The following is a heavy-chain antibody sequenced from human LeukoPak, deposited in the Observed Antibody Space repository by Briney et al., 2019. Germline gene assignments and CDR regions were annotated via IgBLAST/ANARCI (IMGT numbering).Heavy chain of an antibody. CDR2: IYYSGST. Sequence: PSETLSLTCTVSGYSISSGYYWGWIRQPPGKGLEWIGSIYYSGSTYYNPSLKSRVTISVDTSKNQFSLKLSSVTAADTAVYYCARHQPITMVRGVIITSGGYPPDYWGQGTLVTVSS. CDR1: GYSISSGYY. J-gene: IGHJ4*02. D-gene: IGHD3-10*01. V-gene: IGHV4-38-2*02. CDR3: ARHQPITMVRGVIITSGGYPPDY.